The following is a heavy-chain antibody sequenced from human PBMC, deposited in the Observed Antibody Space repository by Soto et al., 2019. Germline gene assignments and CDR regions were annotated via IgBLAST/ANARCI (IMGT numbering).Heavy chain of an antibody. CDR2: IWYDGSNK. V-gene: IGHV3-33*01. D-gene: IGHD6-19*01. CDR1: GFTFSSYG. J-gene: IGHJ5*02. CDR3: ARDRGSSVAGDWFDP. Sequence: GGSLRLSCAASGFTFSSYGMHWVRQAPGKGLEWVAVIWYDGSNKYYADSVKGRFTISRDNSKNTLYLQMNSLRAEDTAVYYCARDRGSSVAGDWFDPWGQGTLVTVSS.